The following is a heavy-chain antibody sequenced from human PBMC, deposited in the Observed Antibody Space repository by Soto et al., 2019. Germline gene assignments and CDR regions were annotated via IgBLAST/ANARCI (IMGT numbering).Heavy chain of an antibody. Sequence: GGSLRLSCTASGFTFSNYAMSWVRQAPGKGLEWVSAITRADSTYYADSVKGRFTISRDNSRNTLYLQMNSLGAEDAALYYCAKALVGEVGATDYWGQGTLVTVSS. CDR1: GFTFSNYA. CDR2: ITRADST. D-gene: IGHD1-26*01. J-gene: IGHJ4*02. CDR3: AKALVGEVGATDY. V-gene: IGHV3-23*01.